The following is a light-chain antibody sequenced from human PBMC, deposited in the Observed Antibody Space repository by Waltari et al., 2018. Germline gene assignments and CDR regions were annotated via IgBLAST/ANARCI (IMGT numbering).Light chain of an antibody. CDR3: QVWDKSSYQAA. CDR2: GDS. V-gene: IGLV3-21*02. J-gene: IGLJ2*01. Sequence: SYVLTQAPSMSVAPGPTARITCVGNSPGSKSDHWYQQKPGQAPVLAVYGDSNRPSGIPGRFSASSSGSTATLTISWVEVGDEADYYCQVWDKSSYQAAFGGGTRLTVL. CDR1: SPGSKS.